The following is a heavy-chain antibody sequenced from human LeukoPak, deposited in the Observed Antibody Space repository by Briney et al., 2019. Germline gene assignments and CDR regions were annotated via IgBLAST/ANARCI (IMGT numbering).Heavy chain of an antibody. J-gene: IGHJ4*02. D-gene: IGHD2-21*01. V-gene: IGHV3-7*01. CDR3: ARDVRWGLQRKYYFDY. CDR2: IRQDGNEK. CDR1: GFTFSSYS. Sequence: HAGGSLRLSCAASGFTFSSYSINWVRQAPGKGLEWVANIRQDGNEKYFVDSVKGRFTISRDNAKNSLYLQMNSLSAEDTAVYYCARDVRWGLQRKYYFDYWGQGTRVTVSS.